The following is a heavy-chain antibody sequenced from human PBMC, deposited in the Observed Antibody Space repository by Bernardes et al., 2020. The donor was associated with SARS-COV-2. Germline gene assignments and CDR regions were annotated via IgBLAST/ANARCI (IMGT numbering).Heavy chain of an antibody. CDR2: ISSSSSTI. V-gene: IGHV3-48*04. Sequence: GGSLRLSCAASGFTFSSYSMNWVRQAPGKGLEWVSYISSSSSTIYYADSVKGRFTISRDNAKNSLYLQMNSLRAEDTAVYYCARDRWSLWSGYYSPLYGMDVWGQGTTVTVSS. J-gene: IGHJ6*02. CDR1: GFTFSSYS. D-gene: IGHD3-3*01. CDR3: ARDRWSLWSGYYSPLYGMDV.